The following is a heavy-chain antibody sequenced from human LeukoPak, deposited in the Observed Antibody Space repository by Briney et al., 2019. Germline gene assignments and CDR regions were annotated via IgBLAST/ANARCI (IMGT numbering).Heavy chain of an antibody. CDR3: AKSQQLVLDY. V-gene: IGHV3-30*02. D-gene: IGHD6-13*01. CDR1: GFTFSSYG. J-gene: IGHJ4*02. Sequence: GSLRLSCAASGFTFSSYGMHWVRQAPGKGLEWVAFIRYDGSNKYYADSVKGRFTISRDNSKNTLYLQMNSLRAEDTVVYYCAKSQQLVLDYWGQGTLVTVSS. CDR2: IRYDGSNK.